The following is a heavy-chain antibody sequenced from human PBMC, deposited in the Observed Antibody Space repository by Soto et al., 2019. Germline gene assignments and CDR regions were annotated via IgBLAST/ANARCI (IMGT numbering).Heavy chain of an antibody. CDR2: IKSKTDGGTT. CDR3: TTAVYSYGQDAFDI. V-gene: IGHV3-15*07. D-gene: IGHD5-18*01. Sequence: PGGSLRLSCAASGFTFSNAWMNWVRQAPGKGLEWVGGIKSKTDGGTTDYAAPVKGRFTISRDDSKNTLYLQMNSLKTEDTAVYYCTTAVYSYGQDAFDIWGQGTMVTVSS. J-gene: IGHJ3*02. CDR1: GFTFSNAW.